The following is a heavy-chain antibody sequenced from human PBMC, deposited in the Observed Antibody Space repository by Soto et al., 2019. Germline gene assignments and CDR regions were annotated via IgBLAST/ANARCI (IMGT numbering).Heavy chain of an antibody. CDR1: GFTVSSNY. J-gene: IGHJ5*02. D-gene: IGHD3-10*01. CDR2: IYSGVST. Sequence: GGSLRLSCAASGFTVSSNYMSWVRQAPGKGLEWVSVIYSGVSTYYADSVKGRFTISRDNSKNTLYLQMNSLRAEDTAVYYCARELNHYGSGSYSPSWFDHWGQGTLVTVSS. V-gene: IGHV3-66*01. CDR3: ARELNHYGSGSYSPSWFDH.